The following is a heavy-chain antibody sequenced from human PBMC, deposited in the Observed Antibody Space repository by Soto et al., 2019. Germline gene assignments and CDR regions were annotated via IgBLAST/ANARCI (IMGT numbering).Heavy chain of an antibody. CDR1: GFTFSSYA. V-gene: IGHV3-23*01. D-gene: IGHD2-15*01. CDR2: ISGSGGST. Sequence: PGGSVRLSCAASGFTFSSYAMSWVRQAPGKGLEWVSAISGSGGSTYYADSVKGRFTISRDNSKNTLYLQMNSLRAEDTAVYYCAKSYEYCSGGSCYTEPHYWGQGTLVTVSS. J-gene: IGHJ4*02. CDR3: AKSYEYCSGGSCYTEPHY.